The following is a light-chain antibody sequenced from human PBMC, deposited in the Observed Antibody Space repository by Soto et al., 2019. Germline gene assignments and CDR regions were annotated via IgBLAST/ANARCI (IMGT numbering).Light chain of an antibody. V-gene: IGKV2-40*01. J-gene: IGKJ4*01. CDR1: QSLLDSDDGNTY. Sequence: AMTQTPLSLSVTPGEPAYISCRSSQSLLDSDDGNTYLDWYLQKPGQSPQLLIYTVSYRASGVPDRFSGSGSGTDFTLKISRVEAEDVGVYYCMQRIEFPLTFGGGTKVDIK. CDR3: MQRIEFPLT. CDR2: TVS.